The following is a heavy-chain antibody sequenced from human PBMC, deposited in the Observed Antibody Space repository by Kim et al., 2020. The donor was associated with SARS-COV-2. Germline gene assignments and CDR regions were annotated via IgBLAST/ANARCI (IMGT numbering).Heavy chain of an antibody. CDR3: ATRKVSGGSSKPLDY. CDR2: MNPNSGNT. CDR1: GYTFSSYD. J-gene: IGHJ4*02. Sequence: ASVKVSCEASGYTFSSYDINWVRQATGQGLEWMGWMNPNSGNTGYAQKFQGRLTMTGNTSISTAYMELSSLISEDTAIYYCATRKVSGGSSKPLDYWGQGTLVTVSS. D-gene: IGHD2-15*01. V-gene: IGHV1-8*01.